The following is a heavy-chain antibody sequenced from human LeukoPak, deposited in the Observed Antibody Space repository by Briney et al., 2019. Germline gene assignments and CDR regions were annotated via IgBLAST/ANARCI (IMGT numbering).Heavy chain of an antibody. CDR3: GRGVNYDFWSGANFDF. CDR2: IYYSGST. V-gene: IGHV4-59*01. CDR1: SGSISSYY. J-gene: IGHJ4*02. Sequence: SETLSLTCTVSSGSISSYYWSWIRQPPGKGLEWIGYIYYSGSTNYNPSLKSRVTISVDTSKNQFSLKLSSVTAADTAVYYCGRGVNYDFWSGANFDFWGQGTLVTVSS. D-gene: IGHD3-3*01.